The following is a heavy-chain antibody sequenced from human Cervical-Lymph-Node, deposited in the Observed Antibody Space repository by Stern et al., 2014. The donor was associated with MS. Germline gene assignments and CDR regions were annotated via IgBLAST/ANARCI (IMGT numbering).Heavy chain of an antibody. V-gene: IGHV5-51*01. CDR3: ARQTTAWASDV. J-gene: IGHJ4*02. CDR2: IYPGDSET. CDR1: GFKFSIYW. D-gene: IGHD1-14*01. Sequence: VQLVESGAELIRPGESLKISCKGSGFKFSIYWIAWVRQMPGKGLEWMGIIYPGDSETRYSPSCQGQVTMSADKSTSTAYLQWSSLNASDTAMYFCARQTTAWASDVWGQGTLVTVSS.